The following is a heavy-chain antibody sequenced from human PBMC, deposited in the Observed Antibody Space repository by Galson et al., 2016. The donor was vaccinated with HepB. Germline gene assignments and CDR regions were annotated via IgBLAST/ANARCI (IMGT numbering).Heavy chain of an antibody. V-gene: IGHV3-9*01. D-gene: IGHD3-10*01. J-gene: IGHJ6*02. CDR1: GFKFDDYA. CDR2: ITWNGLNL. CDR3: ARDLIPFLAITGHYGMDV. Sequence: SLRLSCAASGFKFDDYAMHWVRQAPGKGLEWVSGITWNGLNLGYVESVRGRFTISRDNAKNSLYLQMNSLRAEDTAVYYCARDLIPFLAITGHYGMDVWGQGTTVTVSS.